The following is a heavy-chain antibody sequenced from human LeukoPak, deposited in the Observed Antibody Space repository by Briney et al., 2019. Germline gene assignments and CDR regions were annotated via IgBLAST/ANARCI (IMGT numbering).Heavy chain of an antibody. CDR3: ARNEAILQWELRDTFDY. J-gene: IGHJ4*02. D-gene: IGHD1-26*01. CDR2: INWNGVST. V-gene: IGHV3-20*04. CDR1: GFTFDDYD. Sequence: RSGGSLRLSCAASGFTFDDYDMSWVRQAPGKGLEWVSGINWNGVSTGYADSVKGRFTISRDNAKNSLYLQMNSLRAEDTAVYYCARNEAILQWELRDTFDYWGQGTLVTVSS.